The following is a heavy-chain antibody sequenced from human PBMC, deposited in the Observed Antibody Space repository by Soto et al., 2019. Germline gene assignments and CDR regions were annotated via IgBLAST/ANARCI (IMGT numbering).Heavy chain of an antibody. Sequence: QVQLVQSGAEVKKPGASVKVSCKASGYTFTSYGISRVRQAPGQGLEWMGWISAYNGNTNYAQKLQGRVTMTTDTSTSTAYMELRSLRSDDTAVYYCAREYSSPLGFLTAKVRISRIFDYWGQGTLVTVSS. CDR3: AREYSSPLGFLTAKVRISRIFDY. J-gene: IGHJ4*02. V-gene: IGHV1-18*01. CDR2: ISAYNGNT. CDR1: GYTFTSYG. D-gene: IGHD6-13*01.